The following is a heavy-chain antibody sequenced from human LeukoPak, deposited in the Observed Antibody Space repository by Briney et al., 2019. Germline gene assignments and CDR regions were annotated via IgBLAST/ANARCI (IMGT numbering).Heavy chain of an antibody. CDR1: GYTFTSYD. J-gene: IGHJ6*03. Sequence: GASVKVSCKASGYTFTSYDINWVRQATGQGLEWMGWMNPNSGNTGYAQKFQGRVTMTRNTSISTAYMELSSLRSEDTAVYYCARVPRSTSCCRACHYMDVWGKGTTVTVSS. V-gene: IGHV1-8*01. CDR3: ARVPRSTSCCRACHYMDV. D-gene: IGHD2-2*01. CDR2: MNPNSGNT.